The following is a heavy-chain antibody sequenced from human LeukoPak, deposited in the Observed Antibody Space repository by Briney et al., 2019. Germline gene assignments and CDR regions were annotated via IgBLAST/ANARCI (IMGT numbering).Heavy chain of an antibody. V-gene: IGHV3-7*01. CDR2: IKQDGSEK. Sequence: QPGGSLRLSCAASGFNFSKYWTTWVRQAPGKGLEWVANIKQDGSEKYYVDSVRGRLTISRDNAKNALYLQMNSLRAEDTAVYYCARDGGIAVAGLVWYDYYYMDVWGKGTTVTVSS. CDR3: ARDGGIAVAGLVWYDYYYMDV. D-gene: IGHD6-19*01. J-gene: IGHJ6*03. CDR1: GFNFSKYW.